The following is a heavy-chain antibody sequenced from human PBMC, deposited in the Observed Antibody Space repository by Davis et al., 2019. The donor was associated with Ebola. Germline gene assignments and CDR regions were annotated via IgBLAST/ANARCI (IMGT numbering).Heavy chain of an antibody. CDR2: INSDGSST. J-gene: IGHJ6*02. V-gene: IGHV3-74*01. Sequence: HTGGSLRLSCAASGFTFSSYWMHWVRQAPGKGLVWVSRINSDGSSTSYADSVKGRFTISRDNAKNTLYLQMNSLRAEDTAVYYCARVEGGYCSSTSCYYYYGMDVWGQGTTVTVSS. CDR3: ARVEGGYCSSTSCYYYYGMDV. D-gene: IGHD2-2*01. CDR1: GFTFSSYW.